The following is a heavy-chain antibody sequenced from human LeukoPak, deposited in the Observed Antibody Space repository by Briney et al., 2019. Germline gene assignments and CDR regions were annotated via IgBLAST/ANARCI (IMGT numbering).Heavy chain of an antibody. J-gene: IGHJ4*02. CDR3: ATQRDGYNSPFDY. CDR1: GFTFSSYS. Sequence: SGGSLRLSCAASGFTFSSYSMNWVRQAPGKGLEWVSSISSSSSYIYYADSVKGRLTISRDNAKNSLHLQMNSLRAEDTAVYYCATQRDGYNSPFDYWGQGTLVTVSS. CDR2: ISSSSSYI. V-gene: IGHV3-21*01. D-gene: IGHD5-24*01.